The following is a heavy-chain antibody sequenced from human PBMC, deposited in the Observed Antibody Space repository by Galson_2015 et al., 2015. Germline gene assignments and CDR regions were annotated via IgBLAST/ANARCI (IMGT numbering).Heavy chain of an antibody. D-gene: IGHD5-12*01. CDR2: ISATGGAA. CDR3: AKEETSGYGSQYYFAY. J-gene: IGHJ4*02. CDR1: GFTFRNFA. Sequence: SLRLSCAASGFTFRNFAVTWVRQAPEKGLEWVSTISATGGAAYYADSVKGRFTISRDNSKNTLYLQMNSLRAEDTAIFYCAKEETSGYGSQYYFAYWGQGSLVTVSS. V-gene: IGHV3-23*01.